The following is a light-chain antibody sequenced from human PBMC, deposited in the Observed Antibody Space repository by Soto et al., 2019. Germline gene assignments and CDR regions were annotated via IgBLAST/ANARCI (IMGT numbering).Light chain of an antibody. Sequence: DIQMTQSPSTLAASFGDRVTITCRASQNINTWLAWYQQKPGKGPTLLIYRASRLESGVPSRFSGSGSGTEFALTISSLQPADFATHYCQQYETYSWTFGQGTKVDIK. V-gene: IGKV1-5*03. CDR1: QNINTW. CDR3: QQYETYSWT. CDR2: RAS. J-gene: IGKJ1*01.